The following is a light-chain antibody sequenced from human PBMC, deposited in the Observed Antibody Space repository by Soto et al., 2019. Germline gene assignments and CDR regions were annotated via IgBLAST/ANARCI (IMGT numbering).Light chain of an antibody. V-gene: IGKV4-1*01. CDR1: QSVLYNSNNKDY. Sequence: IVMTQSPDSLAVSLGERATINCKSSQSVLYNSNNKDYLAWYQQKPGQPPKLLIYWASTRESGVPDRFSGSGSGTDFTLTISSLQAEDVAVYYCQQYYITPGTFGQGTKVEIK. CDR3: QQYYITPGT. J-gene: IGKJ1*01. CDR2: WAS.